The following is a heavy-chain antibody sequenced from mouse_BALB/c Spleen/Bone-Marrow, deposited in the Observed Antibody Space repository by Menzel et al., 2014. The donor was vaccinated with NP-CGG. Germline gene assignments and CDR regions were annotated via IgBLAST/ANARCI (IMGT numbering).Heavy chain of an antibody. CDR1: GFNIKDTY. CDR3: ARYGNGLMDY. J-gene: IGHJ4*01. V-gene: IGHV14-3*02. CDR2: IDTANGNT. Sequence: VQLQQSGAELVKPGASVKLSCTASGFNIKDTYMRWVKQRPGQGLEWIGRIDTANGNTKYDPKFQGKATITADTSSNTAYLQLSSLTSEDTAVYYCARYGNGLMDYWGQGTSVTVSS. D-gene: IGHD2-1*01.